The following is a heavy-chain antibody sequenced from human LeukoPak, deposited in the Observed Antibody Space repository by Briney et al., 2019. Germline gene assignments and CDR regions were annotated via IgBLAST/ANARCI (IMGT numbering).Heavy chain of an antibody. D-gene: IGHD2-2*01. Sequence: SETLSLTCTVSGGSISSYYWSWIRQPPGKGLEWIGYIYYSGSTNYNPSLKSRVTISVDTSKNRFSLKLSSVTAADTAVYYCARGYCSSTSCYDYWGQGTLVTVSS. V-gene: IGHV4-59*01. CDR1: GGSISSYY. J-gene: IGHJ4*02. CDR3: ARGYCSSTSCYDY. CDR2: IYYSGST.